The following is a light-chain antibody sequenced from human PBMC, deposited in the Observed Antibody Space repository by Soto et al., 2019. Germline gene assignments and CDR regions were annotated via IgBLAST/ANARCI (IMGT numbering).Light chain of an antibody. CDR2: EVS. CDR1: SSDVGGYNY. V-gene: IGLV2-14*01. Sequence: QSALTQPACVSGSPGQSITISCTGTSSDVGGYNYVSWYQHHPGKAPKVMIYEVSNRPSGVSNRFSGSKSGNTASLTISGLQAEDEAEYYCCSCTNTNTLVFGGGTKLTVL. CDR3: CSCTNTNTLV. J-gene: IGLJ3*02.